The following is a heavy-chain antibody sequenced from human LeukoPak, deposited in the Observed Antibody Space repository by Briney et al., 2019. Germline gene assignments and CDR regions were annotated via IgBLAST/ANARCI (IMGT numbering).Heavy chain of an antibody. CDR1: GYSISSGYY. CDR3: ARGTVFSGAFDI. D-gene: IGHD1-1*01. Sequence: PSETLSLTCTVSGYSISSGYYWGWIRQPPGKGLEWIGSIYHSGSTYYNPSLKSRATISVDTSKNQFSLKLSSVTAADTAVYYCARGTVFSGAFDIWGQGTMVTVSS. V-gene: IGHV4-38-2*02. J-gene: IGHJ3*02. CDR2: IYHSGST.